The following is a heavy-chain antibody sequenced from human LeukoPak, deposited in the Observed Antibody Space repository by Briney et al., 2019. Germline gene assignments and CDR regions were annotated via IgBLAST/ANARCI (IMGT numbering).Heavy chain of an antibody. CDR3: SRRSGTNYYYYYYGLDV. CDR2: ITSSGST. V-gene: IGHV4-39*01. D-gene: IGHD1-1*01. CDR1: GGSINSNPSY. Sequence: SETLSLTCTVSGGSINSNPSYWGWIRQPPGKGLEWIGSITSSGSTYYNPSLNSRLIVSIDTSKNQFSLQLRSVTAADTAVYYCSRRSGTNYYYYYYGLDVWGQGTTVTVSS. J-gene: IGHJ6*02.